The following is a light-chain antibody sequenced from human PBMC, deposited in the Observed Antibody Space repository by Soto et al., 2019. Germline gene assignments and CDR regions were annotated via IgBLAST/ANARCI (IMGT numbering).Light chain of an antibody. V-gene: IGLV2-14*01. CDR2: DVS. J-gene: IGLJ1*01. CDR3: SSYTSSSTFYV. Sequence: QSVLTQPGSVSGSPGQSITISCTGTSSDVGGYNYVSWYQQRPGKAPKLMIYDVSNRPSGVSNRFSGSKSGNTASLTISGLQAEDEADYYCSSYTSSSTFYVFGTGTKLTVL. CDR1: SSDVGGYNY.